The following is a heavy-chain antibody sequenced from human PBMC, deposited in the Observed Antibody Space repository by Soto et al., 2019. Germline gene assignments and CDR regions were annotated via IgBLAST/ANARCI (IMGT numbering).Heavy chain of an antibody. D-gene: IGHD1-26*01. J-gene: IGHJ4*02. V-gene: IGHV3-23*01. CDR3: AKGRVGTDVDFDY. CDR2: IRDSDSGGST. CDR1: GFTFSNSA. Sequence: GGSLRLSCAASGFTFSNSAMTWVRQAPAKGLEWVSTIRDSDSGGSTFYADSVKGRFTISRDDSKNTLYLQMSSLRAEDTAMYYWAKGRVGTDVDFDYWGQGALVTGSS.